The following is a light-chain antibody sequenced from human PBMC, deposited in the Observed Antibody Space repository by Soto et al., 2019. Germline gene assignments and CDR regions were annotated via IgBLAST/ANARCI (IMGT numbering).Light chain of an antibody. CDR2: YAS. CDR1: QTISTW. J-gene: IGKJ4*02. V-gene: IGKV1-5*03. Sequence: DIQMTQSPSTLSSSVGDRVTIACRASQTISTWLAWYQQKPGNAPKLLINYASILESGVPSRFSGSGSATEFTLTISSLQPEDFASYYCQHYETFPLTFGGGTKVEIK. CDR3: QHYETFPLT.